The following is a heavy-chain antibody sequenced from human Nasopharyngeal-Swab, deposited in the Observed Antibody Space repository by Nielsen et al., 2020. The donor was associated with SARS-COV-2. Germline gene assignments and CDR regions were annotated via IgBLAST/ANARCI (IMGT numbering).Heavy chain of an antibody. V-gene: IGHV3-13*01. CDR1: GFILSDYD. CDR3: ARARHGMDV. Sequence: GESLKISCAASGFILSDYDMHWVRQPRGKGLEWVSSFGLGADTYYSDSAKGRFTISRDDAKNLLFLQLNSLRVGDTAVYFCARARHGMDVWGQGTTVIVSS. CDR2: FGLGADT. J-gene: IGHJ6*02.